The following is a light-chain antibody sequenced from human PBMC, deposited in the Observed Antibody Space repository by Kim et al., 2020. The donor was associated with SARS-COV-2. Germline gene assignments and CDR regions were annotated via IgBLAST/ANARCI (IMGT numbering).Light chain of an antibody. Sequence: SPGERATLSCRASQSISSNLAWYQQKPGQAPRLLIYGASTRATDIPARFSGSGSGTDFTLTISSLQSEDFAVYYCQQYNNWPPYTFGQGTKVEIK. J-gene: IGKJ2*01. CDR3: QQYNNWPPYT. V-gene: IGKV3-15*01. CDR1: QSISSN. CDR2: GAS.